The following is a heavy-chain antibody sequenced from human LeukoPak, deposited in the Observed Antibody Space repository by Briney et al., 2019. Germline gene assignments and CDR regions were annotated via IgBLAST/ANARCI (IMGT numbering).Heavy chain of an antibody. J-gene: IGHJ4*02. CDR1: GFTFSSYA. CDR2: ISDSGTFT. Sequence: GGSLRLSCAASGFTFSSYAMSWVRQAPGKGLEWVSTISDSGTFTYYADSLKGRFTISRDNSKNTLYLQMNSLRAEDTAVYYCAKGGIAAAGTSFYFDYWGQGTLVTVSS. CDR3: AKGGIAAAGTSFYFDY. V-gene: IGHV3-23*01. D-gene: IGHD6-13*01.